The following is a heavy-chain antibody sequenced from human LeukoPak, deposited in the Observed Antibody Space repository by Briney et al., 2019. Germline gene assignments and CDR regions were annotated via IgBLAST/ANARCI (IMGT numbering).Heavy chain of an antibody. Sequence: GGSLRLSCAASGFTFRSYAMSWVRQAPGKGLEWVSGISTYDGNTYYADSVKGRFTISRDNSKNTLYLQMNSLRAEDTAVYYCARDRGDGYNQGELDYWGQGTLVTVSS. D-gene: IGHD5-24*01. J-gene: IGHJ4*02. CDR1: GFTFRSYA. V-gene: IGHV3-23*01. CDR3: ARDRGDGYNQGELDY. CDR2: ISTYDGNT.